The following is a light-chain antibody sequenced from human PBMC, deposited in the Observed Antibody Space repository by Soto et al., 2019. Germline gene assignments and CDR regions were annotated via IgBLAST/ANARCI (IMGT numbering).Light chain of an antibody. CDR3: AAWDDSLSGVI. V-gene: IGLV1-47*01. CDR1: SSNIGRYN. J-gene: IGLJ2*01. CDR2: MNY. Sequence: QSVLTQPPPASGAPGQRVTISCSGGSSNIGRYNVFWYQHLPGTAPKLLIYMNYQRPSGVPDRFSGFKSGTSASLAISGLRSEDESEYYCAAWDDSLSGVIFGGGTKLTVL.